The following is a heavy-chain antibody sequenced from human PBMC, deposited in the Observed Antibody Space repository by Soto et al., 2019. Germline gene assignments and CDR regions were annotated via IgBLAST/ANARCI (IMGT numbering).Heavy chain of an antibody. CDR1: GGSFSGYY. D-gene: IGHD3-22*01. CDR3: ARACYYDGSGYLDY. CDR2: INHSVST. J-gene: IGHJ4*02. V-gene: IGHV4-34*01. Sequence: SETLSLTCAVYGGSFSGYYWSWIRQPPGKGLEWIGEINHSVSTNYIPSLKSRVTISVDTSKNQFSLKLNSVTAADTAVYFCARACYYDGSGYLDYWGQGTLVTVSS.